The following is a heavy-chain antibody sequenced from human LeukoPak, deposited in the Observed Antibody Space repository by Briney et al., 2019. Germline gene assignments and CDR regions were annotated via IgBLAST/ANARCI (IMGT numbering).Heavy chain of an antibody. CDR3: ARLALGSDWLSPLRGWFDP. D-gene: IGHD3-9*01. V-gene: IGHV5-51*01. J-gene: IGHJ5*02. CDR1: GYSFSSYW. Sequence: GESLKISCKGSGYSFSSYWIGWVRQMPGKGLEWMGIIYPGDSDSRYSPSFQGQVTISADKSISTAYLQWSSLKASDTAMYYCARLALGSDWLSPLRGWFDPWGQGTLVTVSS. CDR2: IYPGDSDS.